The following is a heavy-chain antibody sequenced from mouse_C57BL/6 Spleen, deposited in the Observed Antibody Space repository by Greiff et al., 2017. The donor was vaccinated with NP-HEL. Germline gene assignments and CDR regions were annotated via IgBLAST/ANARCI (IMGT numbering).Heavy chain of an antibody. V-gene: IGHV1-55*01. J-gene: IGHJ1*03. Sequence: QVHVKQPGAELVKPGASVKMSCKASGYTFTSYWITWVKQRPGQGLEWIGDIYPGSGSTNYNEKFKSKATLTVDTSSSTAYMQLSSLTSEDSAVYYCARRGYFDVWGTGTTVTVSS. CDR2: IYPGSGST. CDR3: ARRGYFDV. CDR1: GYTFTSYW.